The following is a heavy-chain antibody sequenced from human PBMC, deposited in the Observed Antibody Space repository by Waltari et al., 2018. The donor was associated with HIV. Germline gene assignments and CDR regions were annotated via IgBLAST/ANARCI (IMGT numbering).Heavy chain of an antibody. V-gene: IGHV3-9*01. J-gene: IGHJ6*02. D-gene: IGHD3-3*01. CDR1: GITFDDYA. Sequence: EVQLVESGGGSVQPGRSLRLSCTASGITFDDYAMHWVRQPPGEGLEWVSGISWNSGDLAYADSVKGRFTISRDNTKNSLFLQMNSVRVEDTALYYCVKDGASTIFGVLNGMDVWGQGTTVTVSS. CDR2: ISWNSGDL. CDR3: VKDGASTIFGVLNGMDV.